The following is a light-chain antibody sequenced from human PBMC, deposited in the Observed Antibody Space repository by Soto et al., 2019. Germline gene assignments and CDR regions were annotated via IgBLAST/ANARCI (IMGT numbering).Light chain of an antibody. J-gene: IGKJ2*01. CDR1: QSVSTRY. CDR2: GAS. V-gene: IGKV3-20*01. CDR3: LQFGRSPLAFT. Sequence: ESVLTQSPGTLSLSPGERATLSCRASQSVSTRYLAWYQQKPRAAPRLLIYGASISAASIADSFSGSGSGRDYSLTINRLEPDDVAVYYCLQFGRSPLAFTFGQGTKVEI.